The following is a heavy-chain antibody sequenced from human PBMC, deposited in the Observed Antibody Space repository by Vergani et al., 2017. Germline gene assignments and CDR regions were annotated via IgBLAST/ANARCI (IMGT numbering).Heavy chain of an antibody. CDR1: GYTLTELS. Sequence: QVQLVQSGAEVKKPGASVKVSCKVSGYTLTELSMHWVRQAPGKGLEWMGGFDPEDGETIYAQKFQGRVTMTEDTSTDTAYMELSSLRSEDTAVYYCARDYYDSSGYRDAFDIWGQGTMVTVSS. CDR3: ARDYYDSSGYRDAFDI. J-gene: IGHJ3*02. D-gene: IGHD3-22*01. CDR2: FDPEDGET. V-gene: IGHV1-24*01.